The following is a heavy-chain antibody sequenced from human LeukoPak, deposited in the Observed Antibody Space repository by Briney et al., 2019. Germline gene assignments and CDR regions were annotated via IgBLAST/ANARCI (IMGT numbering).Heavy chain of an antibody. CDR2: VYDSGSA. CDR3: ARASCGGNCYSWKRDYYYGMDV. CDR1: GGSISRYF. D-gene: IGHD2-21*02. V-gene: IGHV4-59*01. J-gene: IGHJ6*02. Sequence: SETLSLTCSVSGGSISRYFWSWIRRPPGKGLEWIGDVYDSGSANYNPSLSSRVTISLDSSKNQFSLKVSSVTAADTAVYYCARASCGGNCYSWKRDYYYGMDVWGQGTTATVSS.